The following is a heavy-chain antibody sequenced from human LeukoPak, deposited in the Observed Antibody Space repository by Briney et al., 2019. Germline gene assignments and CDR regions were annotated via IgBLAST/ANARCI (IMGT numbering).Heavy chain of an antibody. J-gene: IGHJ4*02. Sequence: GGSLRLSCAASGFTFSSYAMHWVRQAPGKGLEYVSAISSNGGSTYYANSVKGRFTISKDNSKNTLYLQMGSLRAEDMAVYYCARVGGSSIAFDYWGQGTLVTVSS. V-gene: IGHV3-64*01. D-gene: IGHD6-6*01. CDR3: ARVGGSSIAFDY. CDR1: GFTFSSYA. CDR2: ISSNGGST.